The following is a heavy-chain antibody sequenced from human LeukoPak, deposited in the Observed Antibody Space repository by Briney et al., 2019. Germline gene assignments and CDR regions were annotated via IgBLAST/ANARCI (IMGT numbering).Heavy chain of an antibody. D-gene: IGHD6-6*01. CDR1: GYFFTTYW. V-gene: IGHV5-51*01. Sequence: GESLKISCQISGYFFTTYWIAWVRQMPGKGLEWMGVIYPADSDTKYSPSFQGQVTFSVDKSICTAYLQWNSLKASDTAIYYCARRPAFYFDYWGQGTLVTVSS. CDR3: ARRPAFYFDY. CDR2: IYPADSDT. J-gene: IGHJ4*02.